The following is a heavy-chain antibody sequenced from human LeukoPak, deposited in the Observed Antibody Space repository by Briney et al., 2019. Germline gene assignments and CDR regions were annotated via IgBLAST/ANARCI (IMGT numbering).Heavy chain of an antibody. CDR3: ARVGYMVRGVRVGY. CDR1: GFTFSSYS. V-gene: IGHV3-48*01. CDR2: ISSGSSTT. J-gene: IGHJ4*02. Sequence: GGSLRLSCVASGFTFSSYSMNWVRQAPGKGLEWVSYISSGSSTTYYADSVKGRFTISRDNSKNTLYLQMNSLRAEDTAVYYCARVGYMVRGVRVGYWGQGTLVTVSS. D-gene: IGHD3-10*01.